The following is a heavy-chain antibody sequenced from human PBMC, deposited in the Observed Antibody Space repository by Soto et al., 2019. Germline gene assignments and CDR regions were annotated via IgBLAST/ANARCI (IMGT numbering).Heavy chain of an antibody. D-gene: IGHD2-15*01. Sequence: PGGSLRLSCAASGFTFSSYGMHWVRQAPGKGLEWVAVIWYDGSNKYYADSVKGRFTISRDNSKNTLYLQMNSLRAEDTAVYYCAREYCSGRSCYYFDFWGQGTLVTVSS. CDR2: IWYDGSNK. CDR3: AREYCSGRSCYYFDF. CDR1: GFTFSSYG. J-gene: IGHJ4*02. V-gene: IGHV3-33*01.